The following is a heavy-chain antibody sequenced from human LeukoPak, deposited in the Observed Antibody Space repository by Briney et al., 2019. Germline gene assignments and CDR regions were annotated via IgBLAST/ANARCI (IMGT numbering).Heavy chain of an antibody. J-gene: IGHJ4*02. D-gene: IGHD3-22*01. CDR2: IYPDDSDT. CDR1: GYDFISYW. Sequence: GESLKISCEGSGYDFISYWIAWVRQKPGKGLEWMGFIYPDDSDTRYSPSFQGQVTISADKSISTAYLQWSSLKASDTAMYYCARWDGNYYDSSSYFDYWGQGTLVTVSS. V-gene: IGHV5-51*01. CDR3: ARWDGNYYDSSSYFDY.